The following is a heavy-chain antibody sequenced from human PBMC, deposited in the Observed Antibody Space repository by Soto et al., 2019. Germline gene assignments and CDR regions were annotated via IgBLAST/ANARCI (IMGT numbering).Heavy chain of an antibody. D-gene: IGHD2-2*01. CDR2: ISYDGSNK. J-gene: IGHJ5*02. CDR3: ARVPAATGVWFDP. CDR1: GFTFSSYA. V-gene: IGHV3-30-3*01. Sequence: QVQLVESGGGVVQPGRSLRLSCAASGFTFSSYAMHWVRQAPGKGLEWVAVISYDGSNKYYADSVKGRFIISRDNSKNTLYLQMNSLRAEDTAVYYCARVPAATGVWFDPWGQGTLVTVSS.